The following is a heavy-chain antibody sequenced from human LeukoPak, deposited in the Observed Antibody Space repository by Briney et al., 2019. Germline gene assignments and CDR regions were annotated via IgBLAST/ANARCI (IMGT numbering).Heavy chain of an antibody. Sequence: GGSLRLSCVASGFPFNKNAMNWVRQGPGKGLEWVAYIAHHGNDKYYADSVKGRFTISRDNSKRTLYLQLNSLRLDDTAVYFCAKDGAWSCTDWGQGTLVTVSS. D-gene: IGHD2-21*02. CDR3: AKDGAWSCTD. J-gene: IGHJ4*02. V-gene: IGHV3-30*02. CDR1: GFPFNKNA. CDR2: IAHHGNDK.